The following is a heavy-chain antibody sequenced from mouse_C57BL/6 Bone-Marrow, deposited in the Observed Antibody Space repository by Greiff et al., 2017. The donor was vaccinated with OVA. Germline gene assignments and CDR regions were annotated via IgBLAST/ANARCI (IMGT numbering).Heavy chain of an antibody. Sequence: EVKVEEFGGGLVQPGGSMKLSCAASGFTFSDAWMDWVRQSPEKGLEWVAEIRNKANNHATYYAESVKGRFTISRDDSKSSVYLQMNSLRAEDTGIYYCTRQNYYGSSFAYWGQGTLVTVFA. CDR1: GFTFSDAW. CDR3: TRQNYYGSSFAY. V-gene: IGHV6-6*01. CDR2: IRNKANNHAT. J-gene: IGHJ3*01. D-gene: IGHD1-1*01.